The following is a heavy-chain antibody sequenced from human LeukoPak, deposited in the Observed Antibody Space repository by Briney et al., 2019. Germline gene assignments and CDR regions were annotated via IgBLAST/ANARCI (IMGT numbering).Heavy chain of an antibody. CDR2: MNPNSENT. J-gene: IGHJ5*02. CDR3: ARDIAGATKGGWFDT. D-gene: IGHD1-26*01. Sequence: GASVKVSCKASGYTFTNYDINWVRQATGQGLGLMGWMNPNSENTGYAQKFQGRGTMTRNTSISTAYMELSSLRSEDTALYYCARDIAGATKGGWFDTWGQGTPVTVSS. V-gene: IGHV1-8*01. CDR1: GYTFTNYD.